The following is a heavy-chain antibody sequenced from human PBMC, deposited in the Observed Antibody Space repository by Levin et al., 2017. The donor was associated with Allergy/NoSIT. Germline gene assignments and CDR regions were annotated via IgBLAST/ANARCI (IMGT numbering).Heavy chain of an antibody. Sequence: PSETLSLTCTVSGGSMRSGDYFWSWIRQSPGKGLEWIGYVSNSETTKYNPSLTSRLSISVDTSKNQFSLNLSSVTAADTAVYYCARTIVTFPYYFDHWGRGTLVTVSS. CDR2: VSNSETT. J-gene: IGHJ4*02. CDR1: GGSMRSGDYF. D-gene: IGHD1-26*01. V-gene: IGHV4-30-4*01. CDR3: ARTIVTFPYYFDH.